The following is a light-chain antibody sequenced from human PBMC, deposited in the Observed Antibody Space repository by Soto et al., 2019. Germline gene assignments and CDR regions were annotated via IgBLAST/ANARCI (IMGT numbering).Light chain of an antibody. CDR1: QSINRF. V-gene: IGKV1-39*01. CDR2: GAS. J-gene: IGKJ1*01. CDR3: QQSYSSPQT. Sequence: DIQMTQSPSSLSASVGDRVSITCRAGQSINRFLNWYQQKPGKAPKLLIYGASSLQSGVPSRFSGSGSGTDFTLTISSLQPEDFATYYCQQSYSSPQTFGQGTKVEI.